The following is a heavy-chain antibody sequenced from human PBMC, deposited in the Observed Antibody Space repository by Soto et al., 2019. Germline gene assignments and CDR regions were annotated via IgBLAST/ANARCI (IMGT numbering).Heavy chain of an antibody. V-gene: IGHV4-4*02. CDR3: ERDDHIVVVPTSLGAMDV. CDR1: GGSLSSNNC. CDR2: IYHSGST. D-gene: IGHD2-2*01. J-gene: IGHJ6*02. Sequence: PXXTLSLTCAVYGGSLSSNNCWSWVLQPPVKWLEWIGEIYHSGSTNYNPSLKSRVTISLDKSKNQFSLKLTSVTAEYSAVYYCERDDHIVVVPTSLGAMDVWGQGTTGPVSS.